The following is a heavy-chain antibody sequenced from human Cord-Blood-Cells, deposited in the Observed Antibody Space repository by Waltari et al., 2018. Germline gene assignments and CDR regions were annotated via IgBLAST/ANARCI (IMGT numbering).Heavy chain of an antibody. J-gene: IGHJ5*02. CDR1: GYTFTGSY. D-gene: IGHD2-15*01. Sequence: QVQLVQSGAEVKKPGASVTVSCKASGYTFTGSYMHWVRQAPGQGLEWMGWINPNSGGTNYAQKFQGWVTMTRDTSISTAYMELSRLRSDDTAVYYCARDRSNCSGGSCNWFDPWGQGTLVTVSS. V-gene: IGHV1-2*04. CDR3: ARDRSNCSGGSCNWFDP. CDR2: INPNSGGT.